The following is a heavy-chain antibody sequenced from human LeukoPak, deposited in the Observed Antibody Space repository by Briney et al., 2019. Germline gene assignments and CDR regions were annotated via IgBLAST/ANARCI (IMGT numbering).Heavy chain of an antibody. D-gene: IGHD4-17*01. CDR1: GFTFSSYW. CDR2: IKQDGSEK. CDR3: ARDPYDYGDRFDY. V-gene: IGHV3-7*01. Sequence: PGGSLRLSCAASGFTFSSYWMSWVRQAPGKGLEWVANIKQDGSEKYYVDSVKGRFTISRDNAKNSLYLQMNSLRAEDTAVYYCARDPYDYGDRFDYRGQGTLVTVSS. J-gene: IGHJ4*02.